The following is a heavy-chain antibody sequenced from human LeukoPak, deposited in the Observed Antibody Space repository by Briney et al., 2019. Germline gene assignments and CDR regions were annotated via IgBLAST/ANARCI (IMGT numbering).Heavy chain of an antibody. CDR2: ISWNSGSI. CDR1: GFTFSSYA. CDR3: AKDSYDSSGYSIYYFDY. D-gene: IGHD3-22*01. Sequence: GGSLRLSCAASGFTFSSYAMSWVRQAPGKGLEWVSGISWNSGSIGYADSVKGRFTISRDNAKNSLYLQMNSLRAEDTALYYCAKDSYDSSGYSIYYFDYWGQGTLVTVSS. V-gene: IGHV3-9*01. J-gene: IGHJ4*02.